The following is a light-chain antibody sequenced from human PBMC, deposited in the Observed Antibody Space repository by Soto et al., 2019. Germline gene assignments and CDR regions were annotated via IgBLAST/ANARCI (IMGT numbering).Light chain of an antibody. Sequence: QSVLTQPASVSGSPGQSITISCTGTSSDVGGYNYVSWYQQHPGKAPKLMIFEVSNRPSGISIRFSGSKSGNTASLTISGLQTEDEGDYFCAAWDDSLNGPVFGGGTKLTVL. CDR3: AAWDDSLNGPV. CDR1: SSDVGGYNY. J-gene: IGLJ3*02. CDR2: EVS. V-gene: IGLV2-14*01.